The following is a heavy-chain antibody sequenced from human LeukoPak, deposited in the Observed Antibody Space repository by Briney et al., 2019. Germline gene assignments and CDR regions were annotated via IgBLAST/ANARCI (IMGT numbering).Heavy chain of an antibody. Sequence: GASVKVSCKTLGYTFITSSIYWVRQDPGQRLEWLGWITVASGNTRYSENLQGRVTLTRDTSANTAYMELHNLKFEDTAVYYCVGGSLGYWGQGTLVTVSP. CDR3: VGGSLGY. J-gene: IGHJ4*02. CDR2: ITVASGNT. CDR1: GYTFITSS. V-gene: IGHV1-3*01.